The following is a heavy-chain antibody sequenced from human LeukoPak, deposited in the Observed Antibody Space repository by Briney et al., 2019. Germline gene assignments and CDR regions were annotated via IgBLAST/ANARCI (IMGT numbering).Heavy chain of an antibody. CDR2: ISYGGSNK. D-gene: IGHD2-2*01. V-gene: IGHV3-30*18. CDR1: GFTFSSYG. Sequence: GRSLRLSCAASGFTFSSYGMHWVRQAPGKGLEWVAVISYGGSNKYYADSVKGRFTISRDNSKNTLYLQMNSLRAEDTAVYYCAKRIGSTSLPIDYWGQGTLVTVSS. CDR3: AKRIGSTSLPIDY. J-gene: IGHJ4*02.